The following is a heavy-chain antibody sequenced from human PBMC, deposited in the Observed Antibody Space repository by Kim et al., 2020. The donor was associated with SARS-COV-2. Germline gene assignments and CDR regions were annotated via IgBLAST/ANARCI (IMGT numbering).Heavy chain of an antibody. D-gene: IGHD3-10*01. J-gene: IGHJ4*02. Sequence: SETLSLTCAVYGGSFSGYYWSWIRQPPGKGLEWIGEINHSGSTNYNPSLKSRVTISVDTSKNQFSLKLSSVTAADTAVYYCARGGRMVRALDYWGQGTLVTVSS. V-gene: IGHV4-34*01. CDR1: GGSFSGYY. CDR2: INHSGST. CDR3: ARGGRMVRALDY.